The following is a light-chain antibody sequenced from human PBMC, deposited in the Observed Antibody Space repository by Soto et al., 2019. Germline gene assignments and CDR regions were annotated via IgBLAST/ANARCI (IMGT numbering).Light chain of an antibody. Sequence: EIVLTQSPATLSLSPGERATLSCRASQSVSSYLAWYQQKQGQPPRLLIYDASNRATGIPARFSGSRSGEDFTITISSLEPKDFAVYYCQQRSNWPPYTFGQGTKLEIK. V-gene: IGKV3-11*01. CDR3: QQRSNWPPYT. CDR1: QSVSSY. J-gene: IGKJ2*01. CDR2: DAS.